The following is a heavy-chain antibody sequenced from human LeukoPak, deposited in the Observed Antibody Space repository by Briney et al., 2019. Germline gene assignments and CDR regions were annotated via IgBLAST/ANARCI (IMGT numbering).Heavy chain of an antibody. J-gene: IGHJ4*02. Sequence: GGSLRLSCAASGFTFSTYEMTWVRQSPGKGLEWVSYISSSGSTIYYADSVKGRFTISRDNSKNTLYLQMNSLRAEDTAVYYCARGPSGYHNTGGQGTLVTVSS. D-gene: IGHD5-12*01. CDR2: ISSSGSTI. CDR1: GFTFSTYE. CDR3: ARGPSGYHNT. V-gene: IGHV3-48*03.